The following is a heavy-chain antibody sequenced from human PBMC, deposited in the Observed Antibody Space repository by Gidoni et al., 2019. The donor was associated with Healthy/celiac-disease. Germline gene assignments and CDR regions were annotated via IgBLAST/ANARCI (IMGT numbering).Heavy chain of an antibody. V-gene: IGHV1-8*01. Sequence: QVQLVQSGAEVKKPGASVKVSCKASGSTFTSYDINWVRQATGKGLEWMGWMNPNSGNTGYEQKFQGRVTMTRNTSISTAYMELSSLRSEDTAVYYCARGADYDFWSGYSYWGQGTLVTVSS. CDR2: MNPNSGNT. D-gene: IGHD3-3*01. J-gene: IGHJ4*02. CDR1: GSTFTSYD. CDR3: ARGADYDFWSGYSY.